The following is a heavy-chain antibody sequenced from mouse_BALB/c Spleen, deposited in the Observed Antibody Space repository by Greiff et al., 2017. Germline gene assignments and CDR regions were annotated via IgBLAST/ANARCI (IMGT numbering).Heavy chain of an antibody. V-gene: IGHV1-80*01. CDR1: GYAFSSYW. CDR2: IYPGDGDT. CDR3: ARSGDLYAMDY. D-gene: IGHD2-13*01. J-gene: IGHJ4*01. Sequence: VQLQRSGAELVRPGSSVKISCKASGYAFSSYWMNWVKQRPGQGLEWIGQIYPGDGDTNYNGKFKGKATLTADKSSSTAYMQLSSLTSEDSAVYFCARSGDLYAMDYWGQGTSVTVSS.